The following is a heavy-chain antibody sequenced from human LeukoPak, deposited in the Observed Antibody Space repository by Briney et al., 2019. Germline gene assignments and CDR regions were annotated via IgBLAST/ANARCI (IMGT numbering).Heavy chain of an antibody. CDR2: IYYSGST. CDR3: ATGYSSSWYVDY. CDR1: GGSISSYY. V-gene: IGHV4-59*01. D-gene: IGHD6-13*01. Sequence: SETLSLTCTVSGGSISSYYWSWIRQPPGTGLEWIGYIYYSGSTNYNPSLKSRVTISVDTSKNQFSLKLSSVTAADTAVYYCATGYSSSWYVDYWGQGTLVTVSS. J-gene: IGHJ4*02.